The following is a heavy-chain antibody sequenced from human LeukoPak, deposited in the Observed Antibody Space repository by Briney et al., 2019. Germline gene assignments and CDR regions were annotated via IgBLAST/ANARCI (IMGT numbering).Heavy chain of an antibody. CDR3: AYSLYYGSGRTYYFDY. V-gene: IGHV4-61*02. CDR2: IYTSGSP. D-gene: IGHD3-10*01. Sequence: SETLSLTCTVSGDSISSGSYYWSWIRQPAGKGLEWIGRIYTSGSPNYNPSLKSRVTISVDTSKNQFSLKLSSVTAADTAVYYCAYSLYYGSGRTYYFDYWGQGTLVTVSS. J-gene: IGHJ4*02. CDR1: GDSISSGSYY.